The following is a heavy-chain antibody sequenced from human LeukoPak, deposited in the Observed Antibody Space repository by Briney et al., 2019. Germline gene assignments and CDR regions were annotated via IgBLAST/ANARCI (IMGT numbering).Heavy chain of an antibody. V-gene: IGHV3-11*04. J-gene: IGHJ3*02. D-gene: IGHD1-26*01. CDR3: LTVVETTIAAFDI. CDR2: ISSSGSTI. CDR1: GFTFSDYY. Sequence: GGSLTLSCAASGFTFSDYYMSWISQAPGKGLEWVSYISSSGSTIYYADSVKGRFTISRDNAKNSLYLQMNSLRVEDTAVYYCLTVVETTIAAFDIWGQGTMVTVSS.